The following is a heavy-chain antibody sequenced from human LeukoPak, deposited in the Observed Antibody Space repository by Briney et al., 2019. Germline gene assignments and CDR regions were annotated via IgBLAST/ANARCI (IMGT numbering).Heavy chain of an antibody. D-gene: IGHD3-22*01. CDR2: IKQDGSEK. CDR1: GFTFSSYW. J-gene: IGHJ4*02. V-gene: IGHV3-7*01. Sequence: GGSLRLSCAASGFTFSSYWMSWVRQAPGKGLEWVANIKQDGSEKYYVDSVKGRFTISRDNAKNSLYLQMNSLRAEDTAVYYCARDLTTFITMIVVVTEGFDYWGQGTLVTVSS. CDR3: ARDLTTFITMIVVVTEGFDY.